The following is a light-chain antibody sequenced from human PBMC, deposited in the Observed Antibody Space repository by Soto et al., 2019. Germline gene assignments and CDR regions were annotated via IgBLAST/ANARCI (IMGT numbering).Light chain of an antibody. CDR2: EAS. V-gene: IGKV1-9*01. J-gene: IGKJ1*01. Sequence: DNQLTHSPSLLSARDSDRVTITCRASHDISTYLAWYQQKPGKAPKLMIYEASTLQSGVPSRFSGSGSGTEFTLTISSLQPDDFATYYCQQYNSSFGQGTKVDIK. CDR3: QQYNSS. CDR1: HDISTY.